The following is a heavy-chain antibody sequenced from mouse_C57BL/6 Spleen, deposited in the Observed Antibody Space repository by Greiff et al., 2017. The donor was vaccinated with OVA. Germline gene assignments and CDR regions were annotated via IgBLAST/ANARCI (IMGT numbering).Heavy chain of an antibody. CDR3: ARAGLRPSDYYAMDY. CDR2: IYPGSGST. V-gene: IGHV1-55*01. D-gene: IGHD2-4*01. J-gene: IGHJ4*01. CDR1: GYTFTSYW. Sequence: VQLQQPGAELVKPGASVKMSCKASGYTFTSYWITWVKQRPGPGLEWIGDIYPGSGSTNYNEKFKSKATLTVDTSSSTAYMQISSLTSEDSAVYYCARAGLRPSDYYAMDYWGQGTSVTVSS.